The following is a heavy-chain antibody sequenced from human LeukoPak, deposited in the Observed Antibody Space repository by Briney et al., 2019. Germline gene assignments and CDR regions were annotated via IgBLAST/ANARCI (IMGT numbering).Heavy chain of an antibody. V-gene: IGHV4-61*03. J-gene: IGHJ5*02. CDR2: IFYSGST. D-gene: IGHD3-3*01. CDR3: ARESKDFEATIFGWFDP. Sequence: SETLSLTCIVSGGSVSSGSYYWSWIRQPPGKGLEWIGHIFYSGSTNYNPSLKSRVTISVDTSKNHFSLKLSSVTAADTAVYYCARESKDFEATIFGWFDPWGQGTLVTVSS. CDR1: GGSVSSGSYY.